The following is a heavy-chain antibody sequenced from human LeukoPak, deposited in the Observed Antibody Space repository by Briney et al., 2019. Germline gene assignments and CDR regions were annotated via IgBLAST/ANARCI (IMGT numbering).Heavy chain of an antibody. CDR3: VRIPPVRTKGYYFDY. CDR2: IRYDGSNK. D-gene: IGHD2-21*01. Sequence: GGSLRLSCAASGFTFSSYGMHWVRQAPGKGLEWVAFIRYDGSNKYYADSVKGRFTISRDNSKNTLYLQMNSLRAEDTAVYYCVRIPPVRTKGYYFDYWGQGTLVTVSS. V-gene: IGHV3-30*02. CDR1: GFTFSSYG. J-gene: IGHJ4*02.